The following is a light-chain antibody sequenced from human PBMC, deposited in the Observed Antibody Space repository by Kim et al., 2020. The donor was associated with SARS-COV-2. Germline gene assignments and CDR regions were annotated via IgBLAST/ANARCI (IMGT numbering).Light chain of an antibody. Sequence: LSPGERVDLSCRASQSVSNSSVAWYQKTPGQAPRLLIGGASSTAAGIPDMFSGSGSGTDFTLTISGLAPEDFAVYYCLHYGTSSLFGGGTKVDIK. CDR2: GAS. CDR1: QSVSNSS. J-gene: IGKJ4*01. CDR3: LHYGTSSL. V-gene: IGKV3-20*01.